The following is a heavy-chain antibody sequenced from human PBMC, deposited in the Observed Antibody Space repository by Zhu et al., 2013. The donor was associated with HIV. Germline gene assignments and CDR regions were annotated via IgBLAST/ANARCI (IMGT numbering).Heavy chain of an antibody. CDR1: GYTFTGYY. J-gene: IGHJ6*02. CDR2: INPKDWWH. D-gene: IGHD3-10*01. V-gene: IGHV1-2*02. Sequence: QVQLVQSGAEVKKPGASVKVSCKASGYTFTGYYVHWVRQAPGQGLEWMGAINPKDWWHKVSQEVSGRVRLTTDASINAAYMEVTRLTSGDTALYYCARERVVSGCFPLPLLWFDVWGQGTTVAV. CDR3: ARERVVSGCFPLPLLWFDV.